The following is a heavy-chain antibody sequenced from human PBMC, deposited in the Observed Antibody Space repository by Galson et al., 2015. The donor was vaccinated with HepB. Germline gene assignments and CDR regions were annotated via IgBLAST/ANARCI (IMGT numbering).Heavy chain of an antibody. CDR3: ARDTVSCNSILCYDHSLDI. CDR2: IYSGGST. CDR1: GFTVSSNY. D-gene: IGHD2/OR15-2a*01. V-gene: IGHV3-66*01. J-gene: IGHJ3*02. Sequence: SLRLSCAASGFTVSSNYMSWVRQAPGKGLEWVSVIYSGGSTYYADSVKGRFTISRDNSKNTLYLQMNSLRAEDTAVYYCARDTVSCNSILCYDHSLDIWGQGTMVTVSS.